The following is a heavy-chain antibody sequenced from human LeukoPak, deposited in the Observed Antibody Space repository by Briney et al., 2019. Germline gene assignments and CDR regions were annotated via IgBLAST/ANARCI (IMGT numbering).Heavy chain of an antibody. D-gene: IGHD2-2*01. J-gene: IGHJ4*02. CDR3: ASGGRTSS. CDR1: GFTFSSYE. V-gene: IGHV3-48*03. CDR2: ISPSGSSI. Sequence: PGGSLRLSCAASGFTFSSYEMNWVRQAPGKGLEWVSYISPSGSSIYYADSVKGRFTISRDNAKNSLFLQMNSLRAEDTAVYYCASGGRTSSWGQGTLVTVSS.